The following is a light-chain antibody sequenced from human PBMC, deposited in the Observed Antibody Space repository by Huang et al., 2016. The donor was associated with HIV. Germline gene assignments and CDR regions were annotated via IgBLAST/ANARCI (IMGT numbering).Light chain of an antibody. CDR1: QSVSTN. V-gene: IGKV3-15*01. CDR3: HQYNDWPIT. CDR2: GAS. J-gene: IGKJ3*01. Sequence: EIVMTQSPATLSVSSVGRATLSCRASQSVSTNLAWYQQKPGQAPRLLIYGASPRATGIPAMFRGSGSGTEFTLTISDLQSEDFAVYYCHQYNDWPITFGPGTKVDIK.